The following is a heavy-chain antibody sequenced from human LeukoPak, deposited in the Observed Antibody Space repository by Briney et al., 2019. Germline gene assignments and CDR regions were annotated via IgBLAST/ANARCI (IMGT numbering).Heavy chain of an antibody. V-gene: IGHV3-21*04. CDR2: ITSSSTYI. D-gene: IGHD4-17*01. CDR3: ARDRLHYGEYEKTLDY. Sequence: GGSLRLSCAASGFSFSNYNMNWVRQAPGKALEWVSSITSSSTYIYYGDSVKGRFTISRDNAKNSLYLQMNGLRAEDTAVYYCARDRLHYGEYEKTLDYWGQGTLVTVSS. J-gene: IGHJ4*02. CDR1: GFSFSNYN.